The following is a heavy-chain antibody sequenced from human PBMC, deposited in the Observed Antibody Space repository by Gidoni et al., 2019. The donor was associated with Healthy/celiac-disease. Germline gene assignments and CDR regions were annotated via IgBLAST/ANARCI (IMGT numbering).Heavy chain of an antibody. Sequence: QVQLVQSGAEVKKPGSSVKVSCKASGGTFSSYAISWVRQAPGQGLEWMGGIIPIFGTANYAQKFQGRVTITADKSTSTAYMELSSLRSEDTAVYYCARDRMAYDYVWGSYRPNYFDYWGQGTLVTVSS. J-gene: IGHJ4*02. CDR2: IIPIFGTA. CDR1: GGTFSSYA. D-gene: IGHD3-16*02. CDR3: ARDRMAYDYVWGSYRPNYFDY. V-gene: IGHV1-69*06.